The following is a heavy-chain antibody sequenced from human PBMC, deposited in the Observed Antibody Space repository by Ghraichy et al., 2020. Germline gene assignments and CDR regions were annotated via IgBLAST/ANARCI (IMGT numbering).Heavy chain of an antibody. Sequence: ASVKVSCKTSGFSFTDYGIVWVRQAPGQGLEWMGWVSVYSGNTIYAQRLQDRVTMTTEKSTNTAFMELRSLTSDDTAIYYCIRDPNYHILYRRQSGLDYWGQGTMVIVSS. CDR3: IRDPNYHILYRRQSGLDY. D-gene: IGHD3-9*01. CDR2: VSVYSGNT. J-gene: IGHJ4*02. CDR1: GFSFTDYG. V-gene: IGHV1-18*04.